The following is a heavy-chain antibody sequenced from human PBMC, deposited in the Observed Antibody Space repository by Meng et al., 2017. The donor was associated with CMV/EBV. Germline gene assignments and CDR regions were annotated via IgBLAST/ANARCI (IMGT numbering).Heavy chain of an antibody. CDR2: IYTSGST. V-gene: IGHV4-4*07. J-gene: IGHJ5*02. D-gene: IGHD2-2*02. CDR3: AREIVVVPAAIDNWFDP. CDR1: GGSISSYY. Sequence: QGQLRESGPGLVKPSETLSLTCTVSGGSISSYYWSWIRQPAGKGLEWIGRIYTSGSTNYNPSLKSRVTMSVDTSKNQFSLKLSSVTAADTAVYYCAREIVVVPAAIDNWFDPWGQGTLVTVSS.